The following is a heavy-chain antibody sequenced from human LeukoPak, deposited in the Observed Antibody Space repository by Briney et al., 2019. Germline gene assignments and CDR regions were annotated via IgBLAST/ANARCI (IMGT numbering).Heavy chain of an antibody. CDR2: IIPILGIA. CDR3: ARTPNYDILSGYHYFEY. Sequence: SVKVSCKASGGTFSSYAISWVRQAPGQGLEWMGRIIPILGIANYAQKFQGRVTITADKSTSTDYMELGSLRSEDTAVYYCARTPNYDILSGYHYFEYWGRGTRVPVTA. J-gene: IGHJ4*02. CDR1: GGTFSSYA. D-gene: IGHD3-9*01. V-gene: IGHV1-69*04.